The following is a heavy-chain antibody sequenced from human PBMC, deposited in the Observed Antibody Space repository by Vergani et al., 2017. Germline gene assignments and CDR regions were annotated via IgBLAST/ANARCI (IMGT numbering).Heavy chain of an antibody. CDR1: GYTFTGYY. J-gene: IGHJ4*02. CDR2: INPNSGGT. V-gene: IGHV1-2*02. Sequence: QVQLVQSGAEVKKPGASVKVSCKASGYTFTGYYMHWVRQAPGQGLEWMGWINPNSGGTNYAQKFQGRVTMTRDTSISTAYMELSRLRSDDTAVYYCARDSGHMGFGESPQDWGQGTLVTVSS. D-gene: IGHD3-10*01. CDR3: ARDSGHMGFGESPQD.